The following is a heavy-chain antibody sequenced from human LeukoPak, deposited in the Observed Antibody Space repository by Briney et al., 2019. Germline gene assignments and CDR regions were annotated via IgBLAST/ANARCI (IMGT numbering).Heavy chain of an antibody. D-gene: IGHD2-15*01. CDR3: ARGAPGSYCSGGSCPYFDY. J-gene: IGHJ4*02. Sequence: GASVKVSCKASGYTYIGYDINWVRHATGQGLEWMGRMNPNTGNTGYAQKFRGRVTMTRNTSISTASMELSSLTSEDTALYYCARGAPGSYCSGGSCPYFDYWGQGTLVSVSS. V-gene: IGHV1-8*01. CDR1: GYTYIGYD. CDR2: MNPNTGNT.